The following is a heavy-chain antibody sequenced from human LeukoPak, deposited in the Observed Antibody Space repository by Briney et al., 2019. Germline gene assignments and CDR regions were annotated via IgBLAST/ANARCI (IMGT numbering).Heavy chain of an antibody. J-gene: IGHJ4*02. CDR1: VYTSTSYG. CDR3: ASSTSSMYYFDY. Sequence: ASVKVSCKASVYTSTSYGISWVRQAPGQGLEWMGWISAYNGNTNYAQKLQGRVAMTTDTSTSTAYMELRSLRSDDTAVYYCASSTSSMYYFDYWGQGTLVTVSS. V-gene: IGHV1-18*01. D-gene: IGHD2-2*01. CDR2: ISAYNGNT.